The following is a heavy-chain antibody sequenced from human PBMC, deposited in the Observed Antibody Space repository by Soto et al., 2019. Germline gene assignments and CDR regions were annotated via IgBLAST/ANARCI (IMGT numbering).Heavy chain of an antibody. CDR1: GFTFSSYS. J-gene: IGHJ5*02. CDR3: ARDVSSDYYGSGDQFGP. D-gene: IGHD3-10*01. CDR2: ISSSSSYI. Sequence: EVQLVESGGGLVKPGGSLRLSCAASGFTFSSYSMNWVRQAPGKGLEWVSSISSSSSYIYYADSVKGRFTISRDNAKNSLYLQMNSLRPEDTAVYFCARDVSSDYYGSGDQFGPWGQGTLVTVSS. V-gene: IGHV3-21*01.